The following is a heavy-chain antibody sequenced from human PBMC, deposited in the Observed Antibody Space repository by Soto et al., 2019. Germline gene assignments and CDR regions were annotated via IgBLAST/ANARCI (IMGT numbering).Heavy chain of an antibody. Sequence: ISKTPGKGLEWVAVISCGGSNKYYADSVKGRFTISRDNSKNTLYLQMNSLRAEDTAVYYCAMGGIVVVQAATRAYNWFDPWVQGTLVTVSS. D-gene: IGHD2-2*01. CDR3: AMGGIVVVQAATRAYNWFDP. V-gene: IGHV3-30*03. CDR2: ISCGGSNK. J-gene: IGHJ5*02.